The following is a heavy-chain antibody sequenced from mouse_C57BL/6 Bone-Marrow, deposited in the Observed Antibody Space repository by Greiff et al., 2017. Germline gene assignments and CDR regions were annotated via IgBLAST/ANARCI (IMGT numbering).Heavy chain of an antibody. CDR2: ISSGGSYT. V-gene: IGHV5-6*01. J-gene: IGHJ1*03. D-gene: IGHD1-1*01. CDR3: ARHYYYGSSYGYFDV. CDR1: GFTFSSYG. Sequence: EVQLVESGGDLVKPGGSLKLSCAASGFTFSSYGMSWVRQTPDKRLEWVATISSGGSYTYYPDSVKGRFTISRDNAKNTLYLQMSSLKSEDTAMYYCARHYYYGSSYGYFDVWGTGTTVTVSS.